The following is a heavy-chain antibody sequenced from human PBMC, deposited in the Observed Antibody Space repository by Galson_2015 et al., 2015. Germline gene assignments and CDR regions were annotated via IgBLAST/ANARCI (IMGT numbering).Heavy chain of an antibody. V-gene: IGHV3-23*01. CDR2: ISGSGGST. CDR3: AKATYYDILTGYYTLGYFDY. J-gene: IGHJ4*02. CDR1: GFTFSSYA. Sequence: SLRLSCAASGFTFSSYAMSWVRQAPGKGLEWVSAISGSGGSTYYADSVKGRFTISRDNSKNTLYLQMNSLRAEDTAVYYCAKATYYDILTGYYTLGYFDYWGQGTLVTVSS. D-gene: IGHD3-9*01.